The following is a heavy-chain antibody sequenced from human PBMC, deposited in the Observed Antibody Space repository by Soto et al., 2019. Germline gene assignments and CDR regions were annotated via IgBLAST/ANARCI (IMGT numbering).Heavy chain of an antibody. Sequence: EVQLVESGGGLVQPGGSLRLSCAASGFTFSDYGVNWVRQAPGKGLEWISYISSGSDTIYYADSVKGRFTISRDNAKKSLFLQMTSLRDKDTAAYYCARVSTTWEDDYWGQGTLVTVSS. CDR3: ARVSTTWEDDY. CDR1: GFTFSDYG. CDR2: ISSGSDTI. J-gene: IGHJ4*02. D-gene: IGHD1-26*01. V-gene: IGHV3-48*02.